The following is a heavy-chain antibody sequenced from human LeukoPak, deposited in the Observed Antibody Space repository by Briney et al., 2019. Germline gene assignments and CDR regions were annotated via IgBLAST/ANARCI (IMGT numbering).Heavy chain of an antibody. CDR1: GFTFSSYS. Sequence: GGSLRLSCAASGFTFSSYSMNWVRQAPGKGLEWVSYISSSSSTIYYADSVKGRFTISRDNAKNSLYLQMNSLRAEDTAVYYCASWGATTVTKEYYYYYGMDVWGQGTTVTVSS. J-gene: IGHJ6*02. V-gene: IGHV3-48*01. CDR3: ASWGATTVTKEYYYYYGMDV. CDR2: ISSSSSTI. D-gene: IGHD4-17*01.